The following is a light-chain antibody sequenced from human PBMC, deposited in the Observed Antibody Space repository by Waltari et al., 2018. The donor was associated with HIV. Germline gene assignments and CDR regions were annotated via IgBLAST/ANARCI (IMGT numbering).Light chain of an antibody. CDR2: NDN. CDR3: SSWDDRLNSQGV. Sequence: QSVLTQPPSASGTPGQRVTISCSGTRSNIGSNTVNWYQLLPGTAPKLLIYNDNERPSGVPGRFSGSRSGASASLAISGLQPEDEADYYCSSWDDRLNSQGVFGGGTKLTV. V-gene: IGLV1-44*01. CDR1: RSNIGSNT. J-gene: IGLJ3*02.